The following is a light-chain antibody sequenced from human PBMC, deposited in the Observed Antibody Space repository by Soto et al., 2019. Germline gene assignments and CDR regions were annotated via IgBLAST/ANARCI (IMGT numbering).Light chain of an antibody. CDR2: KAS. J-gene: IGKJ2*01. CDR1: QSISSW. V-gene: IGKV1-5*03. Sequence: IERTQSPSTLSSSLGYSVTLTCQASQSISSWFAWYQQKPGKAPKLLIYKASGLESGVPSRFSGSGSGTEFTLTISGLQPADFATYYWQHFDTSRRMYTFGQGT. CDR3: QHFDTSRRMYT.